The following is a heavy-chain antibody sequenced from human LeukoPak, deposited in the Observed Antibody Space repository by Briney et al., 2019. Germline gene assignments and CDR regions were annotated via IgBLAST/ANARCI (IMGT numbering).Heavy chain of an antibody. Sequence: GSLRLSCAASYFTFSDYGMHWVRQAPGKGLEWVAFIRFDGGNEIYGDSVKGRFTISRDDSKDTLYLQMNSLSAEDTAVYFCAKAGYSTSWYYLDFWGQGTLVTVSS. J-gene: IGHJ4*02. V-gene: IGHV3-30*02. CDR2: IRFDGGNE. CDR1: YFTFSDYG. D-gene: IGHD6-13*01. CDR3: AKAGYSTSWYYLDF.